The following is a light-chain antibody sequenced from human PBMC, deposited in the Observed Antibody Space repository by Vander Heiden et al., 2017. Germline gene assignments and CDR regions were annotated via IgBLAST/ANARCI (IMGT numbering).Light chain of an antibody. CDR3: QQYYSTPT. CDR2: WAS. Sequence: DIVMTQSPDSLAVSLGERATINCKSSQSVLYSSNNKNYLAWYQQKPGQPPKLLIYWASTRESGVPDRFSGSGSGTDFTLTISSLQAEDMAVYYCQQYYSTPTFGQGTKLEIK. CDR1: QSVLYSSNNKNY. V-gene: IGKV4-1*01. J-gene: IGKJ2*01.